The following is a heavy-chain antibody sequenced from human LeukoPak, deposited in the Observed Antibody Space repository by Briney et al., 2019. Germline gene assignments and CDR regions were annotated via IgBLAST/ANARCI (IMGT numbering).Heavy chain of an antibody. CDR3: ARAGYYDGSGYYPPHD. Sequence: GASVKVSCKASGYTFTSYGISWVRQAPGQGLEWMGWISAYNGNTNYAQKLQGRVTMTTDTSTSTAYMELRSLRSDDTAVYYCARAGYYDGSGYYPPHDWGQGTLVTVSS. J-gene: IGHJ4*02. D-gene: IGHD3-22*01. V-gene: IGHV1-18*01. CDR1: GYTFTSYG. CDR2: ISAYNGNT.